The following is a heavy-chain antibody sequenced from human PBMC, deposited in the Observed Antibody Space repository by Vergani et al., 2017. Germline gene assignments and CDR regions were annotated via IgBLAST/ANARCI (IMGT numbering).Heavy chain of an antibody. CDR1: GFTFSSYS. V-gene: IGHV3-21*01. J-gene: IGHJ4*02. D-gene: IGHD6-13*01. CDR3: ARGGIGYSSNWYPYYFDY. Sequence: EVQLVESGGGLVKPGGSLRLSCAASGFTFSSYSMNWVRQAPGKGLEWVSSISSSSSYIYYADSVKGRFTISRDNAKNSLYLQMNSLRAEDTAVYYCARGGIGYSSNWYPYYFDYWGQGTLVTVSS. CDR2: ISSSSSYI.